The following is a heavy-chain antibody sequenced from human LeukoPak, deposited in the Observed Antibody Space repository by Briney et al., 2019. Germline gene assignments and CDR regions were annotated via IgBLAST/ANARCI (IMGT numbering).Heavy chain of an antibody. CDR2: IDWDDDK. J-gene: IGHJ3*02. CDR1: GFSLSTSGMR. V-gene: IGHV2-70*04. D-gene: IGHD2-15*01. Sequence: SGPALVKPTQTLTLTCTFSGFSLSTSGMRVSWIRQPPGEALEWLARIDWDDDKFYSTSLKTRLTISKDTSKNQVVLTMTNMDPVDTATYYCARSGPDALYCSGGSCYSIAFDIWGQGTMVTVSS. CDR3: ARSGPDALYCSGGSCYSIAFDI.